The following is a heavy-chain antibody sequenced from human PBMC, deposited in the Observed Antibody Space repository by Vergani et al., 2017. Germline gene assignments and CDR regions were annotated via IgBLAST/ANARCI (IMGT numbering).Heavy chain of an antibody. CDR1: GFTFSSYA. D-gene: IGHD6-13*01. CDR2: ISYDGSNK. CDR3: AKIAAAGEVFDY. V-gene: IGHV3-30-3*01. J-gene: IGHJ4*02. Sequence: VQLVESGGGVVQPGRSLRLSCAASGFTFSSYAMHWVRQAPGKGLEWVAVISYDGSNKYYADSVKGRFTISRDNSKNTLYLQMNSLRAEDTAVYYCAKIAAAGEVFDYWGQGTLVTVSS.